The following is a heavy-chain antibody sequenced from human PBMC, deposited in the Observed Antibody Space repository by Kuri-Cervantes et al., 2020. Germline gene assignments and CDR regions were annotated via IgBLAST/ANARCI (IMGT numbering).Heavy chain of an antibody. D-gene: IGHD1-26*01. CDR3: ARDSGSYYFDY. CDR1: GYTFTGYY. Sequence: ASVKVSCKASGYTFTGYYLHWVRQAPGQGLERMGWIDPDSGGTNYAQKFQGRVTMTRDTSISTAYMEVNRLKYDDTAVYFCARDSGSYYFDYWGRGTLVTVSS. J-gene: IGHJ4*02. V-gene: IGHV1-2*02. CDR2: IDPDSGGT.